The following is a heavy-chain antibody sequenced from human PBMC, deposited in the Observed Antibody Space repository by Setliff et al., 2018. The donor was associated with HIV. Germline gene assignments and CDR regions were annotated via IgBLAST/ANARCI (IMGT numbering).Heavy chain of an antibody. V-gene: IGHV1-69-2*01. CDR2: VDPKNGDT. J-gene: IGHJ4*02. CDR1: GYTFTDYY. Sequence: ASVKVSCKASGYTFTDYYMHWVQQAPAKGLEWMGRVDPKNGDTIYAEKLRGRVTITADTSTDTAYMELGSLRSEDTAIDYCATLDYYGSATYNLALHYWGQGTLVTVSS. D-gene: IGHD3-10*01. CDR3: ATLDYYGSATYNLALHY.